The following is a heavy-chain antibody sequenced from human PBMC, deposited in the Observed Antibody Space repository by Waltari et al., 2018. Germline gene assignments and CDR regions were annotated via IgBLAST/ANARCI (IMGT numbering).Heavy chain of an antibody. J-gene: IGHJ6*03. V-gene: IGHV3-33*01. CDR3: ARGHENGYDYYYYYMDV. Sequence: QVQPVASGGGVVQSGRSLRLSCAASGFTFSSYGMHQTPQAPGKGLEWVAVIWYDGSNKYYADSVKGRFTISRDNSKNTLYLQMNSLRAEDTAVYYCARGHENGYDYYYYYMDVWGKGTTVTVSS. D-gene: IGHD5-12*01. CDR2: IWYDGSNK. CDR1: GFTFSSYG.